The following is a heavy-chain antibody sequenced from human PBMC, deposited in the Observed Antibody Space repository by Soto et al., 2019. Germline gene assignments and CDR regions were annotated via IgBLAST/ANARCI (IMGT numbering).Heavy chain of an antibody. J-gene: IGHJ4*02. CDR2: IWYDGSNK. D-gene: IGHD6-13*01. CDR3: ARDDGGYSSSWGY. V-gene: IGHV3-33*01. CDR1: GFTFSSYG. Sequence: QMQLVESGGGVVQPGRSLRLSCAASGFTFSSYGMDWVRQAPGKGLEWVAVIWYDGSNKYYADSVKGRFTISRDNSKNTLYLQMNSLRAEDTAVYYCARDDGGYSSSWGYWGQGTLVTVSS.